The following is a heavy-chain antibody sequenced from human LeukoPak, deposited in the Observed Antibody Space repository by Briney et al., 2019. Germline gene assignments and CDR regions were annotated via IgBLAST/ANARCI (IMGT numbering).Heavy chain of an antibody. D-gene: IGHD3-22*01. V-gene: IGHV4-39*01. CDR2: IYYSGST. CDR3: ARYYDSSGSLDY. J-gene: IGHJ4*02. CDR1: GGSISTSSYY. Sequence: PSETLSLTCTVSGGSISTSSYYWGWIRQPPGKGLEWIGSIYYSGSTYYNPSLKSRVTISVDTSKNQFSLKLSSVTAADTAVYYCARYYDSSGSLDYWGQGTLVTVSS.